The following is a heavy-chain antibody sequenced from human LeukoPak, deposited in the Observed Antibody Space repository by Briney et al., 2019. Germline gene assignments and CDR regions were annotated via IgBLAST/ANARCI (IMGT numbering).Heavy chain of an antibody. Sequence: PSETLSLTCTVSGVSISTTSYYWGWIRQTPGKGLEWIGSMLYRGSTYYSPSLRSRVIISVDASKNQFFLTLSPVTAADTAVYYCARVRHGSGKVPAFDIGGQGTMVTVSS. D-gene: IGHD3-10*01. CDR2: MLYRGST. V-gene: IGHV4-39*07. J-gene: IGHJ3*02. CDR3: ARVRHGSGKVPAFDI. CDR1: GVSISTTSYY.